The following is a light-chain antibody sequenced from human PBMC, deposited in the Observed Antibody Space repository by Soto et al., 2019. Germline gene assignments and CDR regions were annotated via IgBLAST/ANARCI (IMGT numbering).Light chain of an antibody. Sequence: QSVLTQPASVSGSPGQSITISCTGTSSDVVGYNYVSWYQQHPGKAPKLMIYDVSNRPSGVSNRFSGSKSGNTASLTISGLQAEDEADYYCSSYTSSSTPVVFGGGTKVTVL. CDR1: SSDVVGYNY. V-gene: IGLV2-14*01. CDR2: DVS. J-gene: IGLJ2*01. CDR3: SSYTSSSTPVV.